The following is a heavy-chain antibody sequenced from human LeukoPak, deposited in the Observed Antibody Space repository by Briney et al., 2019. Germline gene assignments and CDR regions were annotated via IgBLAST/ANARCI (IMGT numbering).Heavy chain of an antibody. D-gene: IGHD3-22*01. J-gene: IGHJ4*02. Sequence: ASVKVSCKASGYTFTSYDINWVRQATGQGLEWMGWMNPNSGNTGYAQKFQGRVTITRNTSISTAYMELSSLRSEDTAVYYCAREGGYDSSGYYYVYFDYWGQGTLVTVSS. CDR2: MNPNSGNT. CDR3: AREGGYDSSGYYYVYFDY. CDR1: GYTFTSYD. V-gene: IGHV1-8*03.